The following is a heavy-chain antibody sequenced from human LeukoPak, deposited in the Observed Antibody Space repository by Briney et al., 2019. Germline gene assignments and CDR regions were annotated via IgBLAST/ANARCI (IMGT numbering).Heavy chain of an antibody. J-gene: IGHJ5*02. CDR3: AREGEQQLDRWFDP. V-gene: IGHV1-69*04. Sequence: GASVTVSCKASGGTXSSYAISWVRQAPGQGLEWMGRIIPILGIANYAQKFQGRVTITADKSTSTAYMELSSLRSEDTAVYYCAREGEQQLDRWFDPWGQGTVVTVSS. D-gene: IGHD6-13*01. CDR1: GGTXSSYA. CDR2: IIPILGIA.